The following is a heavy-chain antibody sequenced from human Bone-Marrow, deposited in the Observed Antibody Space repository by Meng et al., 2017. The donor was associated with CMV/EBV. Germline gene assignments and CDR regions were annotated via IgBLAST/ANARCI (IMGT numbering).Heavy chain of an antibody. D-gene: IGHD3-3*01. CDR3: VGSEEFYHFRSGWEWYYHYGMDV. CDR1: GDTFSKYV. CDR2: IIPMRATT. J-gene: IGHJ6*01. V-gene: IGHV1-69*10. Sequence: SVKVSCKASGDTFSKYVTSWVRQAPGQGLEWMGGIIPMRATTNYAQRFQGRVTITADKSTATVYMELSSLRSEDTAVYYCVGSEEFYHFRSGWEWYYHYGMDVWGPGTTVTVSS.